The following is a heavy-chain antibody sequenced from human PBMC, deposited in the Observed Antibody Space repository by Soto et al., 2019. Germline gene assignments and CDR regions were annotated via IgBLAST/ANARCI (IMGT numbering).Heavy chain of an antibody. Sequence: EVQLVESGGALVQPGGSLRLSCAASGFTFSNYWMHWDRQAPGKGLVWISRMNSDGSNTVYADAVKGRFTISRDNAKNTLYLQMSSLRVEDTAVYYCATSQAGVSNGPTTYWGQGTLVTVSS. D-gene: IGHD1-26*01. CDR3: ATSQAGVSNGPTTY. CDR2: MNSDGSNT. CDR1: GFTFSNYW. J-gene: IGHJ4*02. V-gene: IGHV3-74*01.